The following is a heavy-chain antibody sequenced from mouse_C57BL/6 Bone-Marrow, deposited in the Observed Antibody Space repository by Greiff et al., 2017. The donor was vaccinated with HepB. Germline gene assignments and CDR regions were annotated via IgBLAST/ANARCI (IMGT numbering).Heavy chain of an antibody. CDR1: GFNFKDYY. J-gene: IGHJ4*01. V-gene: IGHV14-2*01. CDR3: ARKLSMEY. CDR2: IDPDDGDT. Sequence: VQLQQSGAELVKPGASVKLSCTASGFNFKDYYMHWVKQRTEQGLEWIGRIDPDDGDTKYAPKFQGKATITADTSSNTAYLQLSSLTSEDTAVYYCARKLSMEYWGQGTSVTVSS.